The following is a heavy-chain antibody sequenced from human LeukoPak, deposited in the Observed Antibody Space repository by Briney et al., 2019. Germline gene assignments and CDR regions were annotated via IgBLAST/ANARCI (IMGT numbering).Heavy chain of an antibody. CDR2: IYTSGST. V-gene: IGHV4-61*02. CDR3: ARAEAAAGFDY. J-gene: IGHJ4*02. D-gene: IGHD6-13*01. Sequence: SQTLSLTCTVSGGSISSGSYYWSWIRQPAGKGLEWIGRIYTSGSTYYNPSLKSRVTISVDTSKNQFSLKLSSVTAADTAVYYCARAEAAAGFDYWGQGTLVTVSS. CDR1: GGSISSGSYY.